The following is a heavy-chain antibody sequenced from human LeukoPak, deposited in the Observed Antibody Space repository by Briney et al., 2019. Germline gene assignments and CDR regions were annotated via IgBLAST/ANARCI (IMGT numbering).Heavy chain of an antibody. D-gene: IGHD3-3*01. V-gene: IGHV4-30-4*01. CDR3: ARQRFLEWYFDY. Sequence: SQTLSLTCTVSGGSISRGDYYWRWIRQPPGKGLEWLGYIYYSGSSNYNPSLKSRVTISVDTSKNQFSLKLSSVTAADMAVYYCARQRFLEWYFDYWGQGTLVTVSS. CDR1: GGSISRGDYY. J-gene: IGHJ4*02. CDR2: IYYSGSS.